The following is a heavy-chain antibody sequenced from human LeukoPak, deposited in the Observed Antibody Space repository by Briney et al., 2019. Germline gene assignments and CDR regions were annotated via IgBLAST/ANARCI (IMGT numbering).Heavy chain of an antibody. V-gene: IGHV6-1*01. J-gene: IGHJ4*02. D-gene: IGHD1-26*01. CDR1: GDSVFSNSVA. Sequence: PSQTLPLTCDISGDSVFSNSVAWNWIRQSPSRGLEWLGRTYYRSKWYNDYAVSLTSRITVNPDTSRNQFSLQLTSVTPEDTAVYFCARGGGYSFDFWGQGTLVTVSS. CDR3: ARGGGYSFDF. CDR2: TYYRSKWYN.